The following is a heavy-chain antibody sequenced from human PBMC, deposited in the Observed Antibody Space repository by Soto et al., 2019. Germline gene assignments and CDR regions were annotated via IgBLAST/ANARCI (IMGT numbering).Heavy chain of an antibody. CDR1: GGTFSSYA. CDR2: IIPIFGTA. V-gene: IGHV1-69*13. D-gene: IGHD2-2*01. J-gene: IGHJ6*02. Sequence: GASVKVSCKASGGTFSSYAISWVRQAPGQGLEWMGGIIPIFGTANYAQKFQGRVTITADESTSTAYMELSSLRSEDTAVYYCARGGVVPAALIDYYYYGMDVWGQGTTVTVSS. CDR3: ARGGVVPAALIDYYYYGMDV.